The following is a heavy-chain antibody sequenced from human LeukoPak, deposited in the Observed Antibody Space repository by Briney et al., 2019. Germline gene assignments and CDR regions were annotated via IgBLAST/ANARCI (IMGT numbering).Heavy chain of an antibody. CDR1: GYTFTGYY. J-gene: IGHJ4*02. V-gene: IGHV1-2*02. D-gene: IGHD5-12*01. CDR3: AREYSGYPSPGYRNPYYFDY. Sequence: ASVKVSCKASGYTFTGYYMHWVRQAPGQGLEWMGWINPNSGGTNYAQKFQGRVTMTRDTSISTAYMELSRLRSDDTAAYYCAREYSGYPSPGYRNPYYFDYWGQGTLVTVSS. CDR2: INPNSGGT.